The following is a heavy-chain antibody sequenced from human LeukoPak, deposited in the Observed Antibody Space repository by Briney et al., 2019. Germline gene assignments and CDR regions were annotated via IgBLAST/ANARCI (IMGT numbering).Heavy chain of an antibody. Sequence: PSETLSLTCTVSGGSISSYYWSWIRQPPGKGLEWIGYIYYSGSTNYNPSLKSRVTISVDTSKNQFSLNLSSVTAADTAVYYCARRSLHSSWTDTCFDPCGQGTLVTVSP. CDR2: IYYSGST. CDR3: ARRSLHSSWTDTCFDP. D-gene: IGHD6-13*01. V-gene: IGHV4-59*08. J-gene: IGHJ5*02. CDR1: GGSISSYY.